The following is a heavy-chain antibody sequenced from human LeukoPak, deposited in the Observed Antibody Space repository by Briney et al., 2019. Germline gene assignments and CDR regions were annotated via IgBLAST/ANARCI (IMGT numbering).Heavy chain of an antibody. V-gene: IGHV4-59*01. D-gene: IGHD3-22*01. CDR1: GGSISIYY. J-gene: IGHJ2*01. Sequence: SETLSLTCTVSGGSISIYYWNWIRQPPGKGLECIGYIYYSANTYYNPSLKSRVTMSVDTSKNQFSLKLTSVTAADTAVYYCARVTYYYDTSGPNGYFDLWGRGALVTVSS. CDR2: IYYSANT. CDR3: ARVTYYYDTSGPNGYFDL.